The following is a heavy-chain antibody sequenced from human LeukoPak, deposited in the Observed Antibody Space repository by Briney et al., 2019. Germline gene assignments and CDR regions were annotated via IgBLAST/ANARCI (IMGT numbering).Heavy chain of an antibody. D-gene: IGHD3-16*01. J-gene: IGHJ4*02. V-gene: IGHV3-21*01. Sequence: PGGSLRLSCAASGFTFSSYSMNWVRQAPGKGLEWVSSISSSSSYIYYADSVKGRFTISRDNAKNSLYLQMNSLRAEDTAVYYCASSGEYLRFYFDYWGQGTLVTVSS. CDR2: ISSSSSYI. CDR3: ASSGEYLRFYFDY. CDR1: GFTFSSYS.